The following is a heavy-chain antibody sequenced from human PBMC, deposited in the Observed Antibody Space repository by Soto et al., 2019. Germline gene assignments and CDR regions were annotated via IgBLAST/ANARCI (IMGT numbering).Heavy chain of an antibody. CDR1: GITFSRYW. V-gene: IGHV3-7*01. J-gene: IGHJ4*02. CDR3: ATYIRTSAGEY. Sequence: GGSLRLSCAGSGITFSRYWMSWVRQAPGKGLEWVATIREDGSENFYVASVKGRFIISRDNSKNSMYLQLNNLGAEDTAIYYCATYIRTSAGEYWGQGTLVTVSS. CDR2: IREDGSEN. D-gene: IGHD3-10*01.